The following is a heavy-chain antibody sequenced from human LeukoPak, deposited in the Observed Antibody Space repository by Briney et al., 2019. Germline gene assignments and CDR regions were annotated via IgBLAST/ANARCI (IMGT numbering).Heavy chain of an antibody. CDR1: GGSFSGYY. CDR3: ARLWSTYCSGGSYPHQPNY. CDR2: IHNSGST. J-gene: IGHJ4*02. D-gene: IGHD2-15*01. V-gene: IGHV4-34*01. Sequence: SETLSLTCAVYGGSFSGYYWSWIRQPPGKGLEWIGSIHNSGSTYYNPSLKSRVTISVRTSKNQFSLKLSSVTAADTALYYCARLWSTYCSGGSYPHQPNYWGQGTLVTVSS.